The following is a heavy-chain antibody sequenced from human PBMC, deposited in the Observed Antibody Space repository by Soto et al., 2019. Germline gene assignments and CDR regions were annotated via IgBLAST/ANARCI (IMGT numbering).Heavy chain of an antibody. Sequence: GASVKVSCKASGGTFSSYAISWVRQAPGQGLEWMGGIIPIFGTANYAQKFQGRVTITADESTSTAYMELSSLRSEDTAVYYCARDDPSTAMVYYYGMDVWGQGTTVTVSS. CDR3: ARDDPSTAMVYYYGMDV. V-gene: IGHV1-69*13. CDR2: IIPIFGTA. CDR1: GGTFSSYA. D-gene: IGHD5-18*01. J-gene: IGHJ6*02.